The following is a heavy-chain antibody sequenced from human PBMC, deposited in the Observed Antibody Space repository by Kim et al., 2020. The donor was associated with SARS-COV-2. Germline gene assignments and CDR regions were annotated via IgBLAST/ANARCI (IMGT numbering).Heavy chain of an antibody. Sequence: GESLKISCKGSGYSFTSYWISWVRQMPGKGLEWMGRIDPSDSYTNYSPSFQGHVTISADKSISTAYLQWSSLKASDTAMYYCARSQPGYSGYDYSRSPADFDYWGQGTLVTVSS. J-gene: IGHJ4*02. CDR3: ARSQPGYSGYDYSRSPADFDY. CDR2: IDPSDSYT. V-gene: IGHV5-10-1*01. D-gene: IGHD5-12*01. CDR1: GYSFTSYW.